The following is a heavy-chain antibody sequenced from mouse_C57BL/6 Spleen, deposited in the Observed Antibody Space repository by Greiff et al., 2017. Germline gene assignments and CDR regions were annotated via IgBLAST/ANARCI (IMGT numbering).Heavy chain of an antibody. D-gene: IGHD2-5*01. Sequence: VQLQQSGPELVKPGASVKISCKASGYSFTGYYMNWVKQSPEKSLEWIGEINPSTGGTTYNQKFKAKATLTVDKSSSTAYMQLKSLTSEDSAVYYCARRYYSNYVDYAMDYWGQGTSVTVSS. J-gene: IGHJ4*01. CDR1: GYSFTGYY. CDR3: ARRYYSNYVDYAMDY. CDR2: INPSTGGT. V-gene: IGHV1-42*01.